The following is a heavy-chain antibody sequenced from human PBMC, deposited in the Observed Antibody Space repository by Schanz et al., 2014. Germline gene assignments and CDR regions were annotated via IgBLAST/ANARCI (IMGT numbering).Heavy chain of an antibody. Sequence: QVQLVQSGAEVMKPGSSVKVSCKASGGTFSSYTINWVRQAPGQGLEWMGLINPSGGSTSYAQKFQGRVTMTRDTSTSTVYMELSSLRSEDTAVYFCARGPSTGAFDIWGQGTMVTVSS. J-gene: IGHJ3*02. CDR2: INPSGGST. CDR3: ARGPSTGAFDI. V-gene: IGHV1-46*03. CDR1: GGTFSSYT.